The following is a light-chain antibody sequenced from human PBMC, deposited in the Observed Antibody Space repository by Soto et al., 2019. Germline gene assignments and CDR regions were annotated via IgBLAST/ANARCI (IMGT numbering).Light chain of an antibody. V-gene: IGKV3-15*01. CDR2: GAS. CDR1: QSVGAS. J-gene: IGKJ1*01. Sequence: EIVMTQSPATLSVSPGERATLSCRASQSVGASLAWYQQKPGQAPRLLIYGASTRAAGISPRFSGGGSGTEFTHTISSLQSEDFGVYYCQQYTYWPRTFGQGTKVGIK. CDR3: QQYTYWPRT.